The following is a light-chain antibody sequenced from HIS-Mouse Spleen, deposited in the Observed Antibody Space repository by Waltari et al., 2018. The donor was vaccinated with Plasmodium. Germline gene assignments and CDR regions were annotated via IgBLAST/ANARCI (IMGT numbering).Light chain of an antibody. CDR2: EAS. V-gene: IGKV3-11*01. CDR3: QQRSNWPLT. Sequence: EIVLTQSPATLSCSPGERATLSCRASQSVSSYLAWYQQKPGQAPRLLIYEASNRATGIPARFSGSGSGTDFTLTISSLEPEDFAVYYCQQRSNWPLTFGGGTKVEIK. CDR1: QSVSSY. J-gene: IGKJ4*01.